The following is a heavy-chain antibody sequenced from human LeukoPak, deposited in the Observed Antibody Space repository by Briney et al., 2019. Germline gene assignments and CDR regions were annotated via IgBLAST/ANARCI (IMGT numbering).Heavy chain of an antibody. V-gene: IGHV3-21*06. D-gene: IGHD3-22*01. CDR2: IISSGSYM. CDR3: ARHYYDSSGYYSCDY. J-gene: IGHJ4*02. Sequence: GGSLRLSCAASGFTVSSNYMSWVRQAPGKGLEWVSSIISSGSYMYYADSVKGRFTISRDNAKNSLYLQMNSLRAEDTAVYYCARHYYDSSGYYSCDYWGQGTLVIVSS. CDR1: GFTVSSNY.